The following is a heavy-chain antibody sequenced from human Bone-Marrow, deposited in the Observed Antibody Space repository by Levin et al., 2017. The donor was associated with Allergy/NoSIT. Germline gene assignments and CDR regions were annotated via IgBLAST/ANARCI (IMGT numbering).Heavy chain of an antibody. CDR1: GFTFSSYA. CDR2: ISYDGSNK. Sequence: LSLTCAASGFTFSSYAMHWVRQAPGKGLEWVAVISYDGSNKYYADSVKGRFTISRDNSKNTLYLQMNSLRAEDTAVYYCARGLATVTVGTRYYGMDVWGQGTTVTVSS. V-gene: IGHV3-30*04. D-gene: IGHD4-17*01. J-gene: IGHJ6*02. CDR3: ARGLATVTVGTRYYGMDV.